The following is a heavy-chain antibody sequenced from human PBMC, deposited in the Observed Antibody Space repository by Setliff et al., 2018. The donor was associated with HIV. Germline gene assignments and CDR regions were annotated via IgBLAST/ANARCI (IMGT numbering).Heavy chain of an antibody. V-gene: IGHV3-15*01. Sequence: RLSCAASGFIFSHAWMSWVRQAPGKGLEWVGRIKSKTDGGTTDFAAPVKGRFTISRDDSKKTLYLQMDSLKAEDTGVYYCTTEGQYSSGWPFDYWGQGTLVTSPQ. CDR3: TTEGQYSSGWPFDY. D-gene: IGHD6-19*01. J-gene: IGHJ4*02. CDR1: GFIFSHAW. CDR2: IKSKTDGGTT.